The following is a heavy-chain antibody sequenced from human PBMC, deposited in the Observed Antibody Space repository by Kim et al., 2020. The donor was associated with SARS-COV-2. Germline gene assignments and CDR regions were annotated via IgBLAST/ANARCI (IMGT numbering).Heavy chain of an antibody. Sequence: SVKVSCKASGGTFSSYAISWVRQAPGQGLEWMGGIIPIFGTANYAQKFQGRVTITADESTSTAYMELSSLRSEDTAVYYCAREWDCSGGSCYSWDYWGQGTLVTVSS. CDR3: AREWDCSGGSCYSWDY. CDR1: GGTFSSYA. V-gene: IGHV1-69*13. D-gene: IGHD2-15*01. CDR2: IIPIFGTA. J-gene: IGHJ4*02.